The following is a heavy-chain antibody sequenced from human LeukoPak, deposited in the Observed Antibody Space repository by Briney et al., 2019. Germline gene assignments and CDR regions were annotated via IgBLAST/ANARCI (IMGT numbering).Heavy chain of an antibody. CDR1: GHTFTNYG. D-gene: IGHD6-25*01. CDR3: ARDRGDYYFDY. Sequence: ASVKVSCKASGHTFTNYGITWVRQAPGQGLEWMGWIGRNNGNTKFAQKLQGRVTMTTDTSTTTAYMELRSLRSDDTAVYFCARDRGDYYFDYWGQGTLVSVSS. CDR2: IGRNNGNT. J-gene: IGHJ4*02. V-gene: IGHV1-18*01.